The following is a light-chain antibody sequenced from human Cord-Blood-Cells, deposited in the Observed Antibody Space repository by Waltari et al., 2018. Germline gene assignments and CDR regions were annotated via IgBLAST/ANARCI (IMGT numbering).Light chain of an antibody. CDR3: AAWDDSLSGPV. V-gene: IGLV1-47*01. Sequence: QSVLTQPPSASGTPGQRVTISSSGSSSNIGSNYVYWYQQLPGTAPKLLIYRNNQRPSGVPDRFSGSKSGTPASLAISGLRSEDEADYYCAAWDDSLSGPVFGTGTKVTVL. CDR2: RNN. CDR1: SSNIGSNY. J-gene: IGLJ1*01.